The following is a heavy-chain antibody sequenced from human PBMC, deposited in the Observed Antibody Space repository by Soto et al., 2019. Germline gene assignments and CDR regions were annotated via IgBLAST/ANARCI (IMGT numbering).Heavy chain of an antibody. CDR1: GGSVSSNIAA. D-gene: IGHD4-17*01. Sequence: SQALSLTCDISGGSVSSNIAAWNWIRQSPSRGLEWLGRTYYRSKWYNDYAVSVKSRITINPDTSKNQFSLQLNSVTPEDTAGYYCARLYGDPHENWFDPWGQGTLVTVSS. J-gene: IGHJ5*02. CDR3: ARLYGDPHENWFDP. CDR2: TYYRSKWYN. V-gene: IGHV6-1*01.